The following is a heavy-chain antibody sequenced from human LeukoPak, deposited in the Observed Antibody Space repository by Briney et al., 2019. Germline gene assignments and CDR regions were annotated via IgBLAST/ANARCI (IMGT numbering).Heavy chain of an antibody. Sequence: PGGSLRLSCAASGFTFSTYSMNWVRQAPGKGLEWVSSISGSSSYIYYADSVKGRFTISRDNAKNSLYLQMNSLRAEDTAVYYCARDREGYCSGGTCTNFDYWGQGTLVTVSS. CDR2: ISGSSSYI. CDR1: GFTFSTYS. D-gene: IGHD2-15*01. J-gene: IGHJ4*02. CDR3: ARDREGYCSGGTCTNFDY. V-gene: IGHV3-21*01.